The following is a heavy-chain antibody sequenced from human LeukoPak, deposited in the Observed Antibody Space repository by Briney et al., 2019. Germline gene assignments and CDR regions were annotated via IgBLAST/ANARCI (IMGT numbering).Heavy chain of an antibody. J-gene: IGHJ4*02. D-gene: IGHD6-19*01. V-gene: IGHV4-4*02. CDR2: AYHSGIT. CDR1: GGSITSDNW. CDR3: ARGLYSSDAY. Sequence: PSETLSLTCAVSGGSITSDNWWIWVRQPPGTGLEWIGEAYHSGITNYNPSLKSRVTMSVDKSKNQFSLSLSSVTAADTAVYHCARGLYSSDAYWGQGILVTVSS.